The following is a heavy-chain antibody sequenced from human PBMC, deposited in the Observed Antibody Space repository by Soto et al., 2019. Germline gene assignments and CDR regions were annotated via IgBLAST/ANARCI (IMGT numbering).Heavy chain of an antibody. CDR3: AHRIKAGEAVGSPIFDF. CDR1: GFSLSTRGGG. Sequence: QITLKESGPTLVKPTQTLTLTCTFSGFSLSTRGGGVGWIRQPPGKALEWLALLYWSDTKYYSPYLKSRLTITKDTSKNQVVLTMTDVDPVDTGTYYCAHRIKAGEAVGSPIFDFWGQGALVTVSS. D-gene: IGHD6-13*01. CDR2: LYWSDTK. J-gene: IGHJ4*02. V-gene: IGHV2-5*01.